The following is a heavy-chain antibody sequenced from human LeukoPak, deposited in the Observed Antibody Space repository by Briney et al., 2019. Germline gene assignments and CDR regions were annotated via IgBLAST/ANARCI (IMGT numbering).Heavy chain of an antibody. CDR1: GVMKTYS. J-gene: IGHJ6*02. Sequence: GGSLRLSCAASGVMKTYSMNWVRQAPGKGLEWISYISSSSITLNYADSVKGRFTISRDNAKNLVFLHMNSLRVDDTAVYYCAKGITMFGVVKNGMDVWGQGTTVTVSS. V-gene: IGHV3-48*01. D-gene: IGHD3-3*01. CDR3: AKGITMFGVVKNGMDV. CDR2: ISSSSITL.